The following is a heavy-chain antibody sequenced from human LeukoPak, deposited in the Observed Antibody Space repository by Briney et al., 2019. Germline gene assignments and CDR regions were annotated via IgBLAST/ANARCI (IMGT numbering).Heavy chain of an antibody. Sequence: SETLSLTCAVYCGSLSGYSWSWIRQPPGKGLEWIGEINHSGSTNYNTSLKSRVTISVDTSKSQFSLKLRSVTAADTAVYYCARGLSRLPSGGYWGQGTLVTVSS. CDR2: INHSGST. CDR1: CGSLSGYS. D-gene: IGHD4-11*01. J-gene: IGHJ4*02. CDR3: ARGLSRLPSGGY. V-gene: IGHV4-34*01.